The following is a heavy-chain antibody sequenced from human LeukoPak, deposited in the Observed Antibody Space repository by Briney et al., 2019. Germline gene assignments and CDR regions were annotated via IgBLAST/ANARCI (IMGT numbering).Heavy chain of an antibody. J-gene: IGHJ5*02. D-gene: IGHD3-10*01. CDR2: INRSGST. V-gene: IGHV4-34*01. CDR3: ARDRYYYGSGRDSWGLNWFDP. CDR1: GFTVSSNY. Sequence: PGGSLRLSCAASGFTVSSNYMSWVRQAPGKGLEWIGEINRSGSTNYNPSLKSRVTISVDTSKNQFSLKLSSVTAADTAVYYCARDRYYYGSGRDSWGLNWFDPWGQGTLVTVSS.